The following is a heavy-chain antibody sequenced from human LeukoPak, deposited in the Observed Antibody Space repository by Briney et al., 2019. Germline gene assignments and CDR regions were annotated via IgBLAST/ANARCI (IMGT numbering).Heavy chain of an antibody. Sequence: GSLRLSCAASGFTFSDYYMSWIRQAPGKGLEWISYAGSSGSPMNYADSVKGRFTISKDNAKNSLYLQMNSLRAEDTAVYYCARDLEEEWLLDYWGQGTLVTVSS. V-gene: IGHV3-11*04. CDR1: GFTFSDYY. CDR2: AGSSGSPM. CDR3: ARDLEEEWLLDY. J-gene: IGHJ4*02. D-gene: IGHD5-12*01.